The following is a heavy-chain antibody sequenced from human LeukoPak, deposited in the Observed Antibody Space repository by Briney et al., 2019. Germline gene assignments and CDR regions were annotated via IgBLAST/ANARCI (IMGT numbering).Heavy chain of an antibody. V-gene: IGHV3-74*01. CDR3: TRVQAGRSGLMDV. CDR2: INPDGITT. Sequence: GGSLRLSCAASGFTLSGYWMHWVRQAPGEGLVCVSRINPDGITTNYADSVKGRFTTSRDNARNTLYLQMNSLTAEDTALYYCTRVQAGRSGLMDVWGRGTTVTVSS. CDR1: GFTLSGYW. J-gene: IGHJ6*02. D-gene: IGHD2-8*02.